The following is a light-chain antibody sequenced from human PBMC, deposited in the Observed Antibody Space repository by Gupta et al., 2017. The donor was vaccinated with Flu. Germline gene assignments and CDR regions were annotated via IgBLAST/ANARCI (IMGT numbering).Light chain of an antibody. Sequence: QSALTQPASVSVSPGQSLTIPCSGTSNDIGAYTYISWYQQHPGKAPKVIIYDVSNRPSGVSNRFSASKSGNTASLTISGLQAEDESDYYCSSYTGSSTWVFGGGTKLTVL. CDR1: SNDIGAYTY. CDR3: SSYTGSSTWV. CDR2: DVS. V-gene: IGLV2-14*03. J-gene: IGLJ3*02.